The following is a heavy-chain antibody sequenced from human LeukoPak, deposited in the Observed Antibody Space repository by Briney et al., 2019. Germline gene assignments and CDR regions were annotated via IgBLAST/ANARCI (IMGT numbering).Heavy chain of an antibody. Sequence: GGSLRLSCAASGFTFSSWVRQAPGKGLEWVSTISGSGGSRSYADSVKGRFTISRDKSKNTLYLQMNSLRVEDTAVYYCARGDDAFDIWGQGTMVTVSS. V-gene: IGHV3-23*01. CDR3: ARGDDAFDI. CDR1: GFTFSS. J-gene: IGHJ3*02. CDR2: ISGSGGSR.